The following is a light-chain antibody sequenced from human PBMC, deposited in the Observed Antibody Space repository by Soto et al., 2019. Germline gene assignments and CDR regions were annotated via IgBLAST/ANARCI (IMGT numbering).Light chain of an antibody. CDR1: QSVSSSY. Sequence: EIVLTQSPGTLPLSPGERATLSCRASQSVSSSYLAWYQQKPGQAPRLLIYGASSRATGIPDGFSGSGSGTDFTLTISRLEPEDFAVYYCQQYGSSPPYTFGQGTKLEIK. V-gene: IGKV3-20*01. CDR2: GAS. J-gene: IGKJ2*01. CDR3: QQYGSSPPYT.